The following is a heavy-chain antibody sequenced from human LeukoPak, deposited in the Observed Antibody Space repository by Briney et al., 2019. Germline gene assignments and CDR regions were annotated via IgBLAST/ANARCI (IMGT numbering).Heavy chain of an antibody. CDR1: GFTFSVFE. V-gene: IGHV3-48*03. CDR3: ARETDSTLFDY. J-gene: IGHJ4*02. CDR2: ISSSGSAI. D-gene: IGHD2-2*01. Sequence: PGGSLRLSCAASGFTFSVFELNWVRQAPGKGLEWVSYISSSGSAIYYADSMKGRFTISRDNAKNSLYLQMNSLRAEDTAVYYCARETDSTLFDYWGQGTLVTVSS.